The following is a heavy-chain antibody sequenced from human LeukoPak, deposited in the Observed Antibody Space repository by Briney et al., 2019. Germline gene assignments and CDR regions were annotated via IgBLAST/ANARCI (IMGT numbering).Heavy chain of an antibody. V-gene: IGHV4-4*07. CDR2: IYTSGST. CDR1: GGSISSYY. J-gene: IGHJ4*02. CDR3: AYQGLWTYGDYVGSTQNY. D-gene: IGHD4-17*01. Sequence: SETLSLTCTVSGGSISSYYWSWIRQPAGKGLEWIGRIYTSGSTNYNPSLKSRVTMSVDTSKNQFSLKLSSVTAADTAVYYCAYQGLWTYGDYVGSTQNYWGQGTLVTVSS.